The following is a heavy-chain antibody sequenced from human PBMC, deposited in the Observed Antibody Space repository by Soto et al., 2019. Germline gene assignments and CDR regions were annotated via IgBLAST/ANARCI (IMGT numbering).Heavy chain of an antibody. CDR3: TTLSSAVSYSAFDI. V-gene: IGHV3-74*01. CDR2: VTPDGRST. J-gene: IGHJ3*02. D-gene: IGHD6-25*01. CDR1: GFSFSNYW. Sequence: EVQLVESGGGLVQPGGSLRLSCAASGFSFSNYWVHLVRHAPGKGLVWVSRVTPDGRSTSYADSVKGRFTVSRDNAKNTVSLEMNSLRVEDTAVYYCTTLSSAVSYSAFDIWGQGTVIIVSS.